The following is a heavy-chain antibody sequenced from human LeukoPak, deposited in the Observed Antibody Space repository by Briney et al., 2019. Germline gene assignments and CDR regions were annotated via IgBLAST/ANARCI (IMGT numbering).Heavy chain of an antibody. CDR3: AGDQLALNVLNI. J-gene: IGHJ3*02. V-gene: IGHV4-59*11. Sequence: PSETLSLTCTVSGGSISSHYWSWIRQPPGKGLEWLGYISYIGSTNYNPSLKTRVTISIDTSKNQFSLRLSSVTAADTAVYFCAGDQLALNVLNIGGQGTMVSVSS. D-gene: IGHD3-16*01. CDR2: ISYIGST. CDR1: GGSISSHY.